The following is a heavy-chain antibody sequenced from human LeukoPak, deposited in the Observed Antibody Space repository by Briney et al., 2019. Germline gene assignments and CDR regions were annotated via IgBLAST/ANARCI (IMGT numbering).Heavy chain of an antibody. V-gene: IGHV3-30-3*01. CDR2: ISYDGSNK. CDR1: AFTFSSYA. J-gene: IGHJ6*02. CDR3: ARGGSYYIYYGMDV. D-gene: IGHD1-26*01. Sequence: PGGSLRLSCAASAFTFSSYAMHWVRQAPGKGLEWVAFISYDGSNKYYADSGKGRFTISGDNSKNTLYLQMNSLRAEDTAVYYCARGGSYYIYYGMDVWGQGTTVTVSS.